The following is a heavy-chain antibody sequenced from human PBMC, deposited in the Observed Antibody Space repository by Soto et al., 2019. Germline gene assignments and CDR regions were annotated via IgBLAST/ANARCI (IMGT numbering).Heavy chain of an antibody. J-gene: IGHJ6*02. D-gene: IGHD3-3*01. V-gene: IGHV3-23*01. Sequence: EVQLLESGGGLVQPGGSLRLSCAASGFTFSNYAMSWVRQAPGEGLEWVSGISGSGGSTYYADSVKGRFTISRDNTKNPLDLQMSCLRAEDTAVYYWAKQPYYYFWGGDNYGMDVWGQGTTVTVS. CDR3: AKQPYYYFWGGDNYGMDV. CDR2: ISGSGGST. CDR1: GFTFSNYA.